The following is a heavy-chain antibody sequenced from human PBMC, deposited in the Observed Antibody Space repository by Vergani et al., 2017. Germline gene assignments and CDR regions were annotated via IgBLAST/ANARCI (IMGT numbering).Heavy chain of an antibody. Sequence: QVQLVESGGGVVQPGRSLRLSCAASGFTFSSYAMHWVRQAPGKGLEWVAVISYDGSNKYYADSVKGRFTISRDNSKNTLYLQMNSLRAEDTAVYYCARDPRYYYGSGSPSVDYWGQGTLVTVSS. D-gene: IGHD3-10*01. CDR3: ARDPRYYYGSGSPSVDY. CDR2: ISYDGSNK. V-gene: IGHV3-30-3*01. CDR1: GFTFSSYA. J-gene: IGHJ4*02.